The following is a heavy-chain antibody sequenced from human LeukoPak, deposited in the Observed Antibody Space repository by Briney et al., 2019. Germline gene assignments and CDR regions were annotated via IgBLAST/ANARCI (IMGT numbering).Heavy chain of an antibody. Sequence: PSETLSLTCTVSGGSISYYYWSWIRQPPGKGLECVGCVYYSGSTSYNPSLKSRVTISLDTSKHQFSLKRNSVTAADTAVYYCARHAYCGGDCFGGAFEIWGQGTMVTVSS. J-gene: IGHJ3*02. CDR1: GGSISYYY. V-gene: IGHV4-59*08. CDR2: VYYSGST. D-gene: IGHD2-21*02. CDR3: ARHAYCGGDCFGGAFEI.